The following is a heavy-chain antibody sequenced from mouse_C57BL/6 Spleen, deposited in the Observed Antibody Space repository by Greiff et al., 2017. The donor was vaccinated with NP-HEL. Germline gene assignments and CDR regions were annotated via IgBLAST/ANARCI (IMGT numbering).Heavy chain of an antibody. CDR2: INPSNGGT. CDR3: ARFTTVVATRYFDV. V-gene: IGHV1-54*01. J-gene: IGHJ1*03. D-gene: IGHD1-1*01. CDR1: GYAFTNYL. Sequence: QVQLQQSGAELVRPGTSVKVSCKASGYAFTNYLIEWVKQRPGQGLEWIGNINPSNGGTNYNEKFKSKATLTVDKSSSTAYMQLSSLTSEDSAVYYCARFTTVVATRYFDVWGTGTTVTVSS.